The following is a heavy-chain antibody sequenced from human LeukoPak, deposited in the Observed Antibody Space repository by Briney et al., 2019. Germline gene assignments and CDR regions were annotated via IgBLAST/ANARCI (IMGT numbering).Heavy chain of an antibody. CDR3: ATGITMVRGVIRIQGDYGMDV. CDR2: FDPEDGET. CDR1: GYTFIGYY. Sequence: ASVKVSCKASGYTFIGYYMHWVRQAPGKGLEWMGGFDPEDGETIYAQKFQGRVTMTEDTSTDTAYMELSSLRSEDTAVYYCATGITMVRGVIRIQGDYGMDVWGQGTTVTVSS. J-gene: IGHJ6*02. D-gene: IGHD3-10*01. V-gene: IGHV1-24*01.